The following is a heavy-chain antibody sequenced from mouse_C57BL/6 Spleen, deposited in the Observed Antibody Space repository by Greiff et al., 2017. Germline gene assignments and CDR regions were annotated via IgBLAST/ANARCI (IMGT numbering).Heavy chain of an antibody. Sequence: VQLQQSGAELVMPGASVKLSCKASGYTFTSYWMHWVKQRPGQGLEWIGEIDPSDSYTNYNQKFKVKSTLTVDKSSSTAYMQLSSLTSEDSAVYYCAKGAAQASWFAYWGQGTLVTVSA. CDR3: AKGAAQASWFAY. CDR2: IDPSDSYT. J-gene: IGHJ3*01. V-gene: IGHV1-69*01. CDR1: GYTFTSYW. D-gene: IGHD3-2*02.